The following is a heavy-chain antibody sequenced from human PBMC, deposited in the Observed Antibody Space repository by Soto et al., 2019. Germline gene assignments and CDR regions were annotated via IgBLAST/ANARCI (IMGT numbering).Heavy chain of an antibody. CDR3: ARVYAVTTRVWFFDY. D-gene: IGHD4-17*01. CDR2: IYYSGST. J-gene: IGHJ4*02. CDR1: GGSISSYY. V-gene: IGHV4-59*01. Sequence: SETLSLTCTVSGGSISSYYWSWIRQPPGKGLEWIGYIYYSGSTNYNPSLKSRVTISVDTSKNQFSLKLSSVTAADTAVYYCARVYAVTTRVWFFDYWGRGTLVTVSS.